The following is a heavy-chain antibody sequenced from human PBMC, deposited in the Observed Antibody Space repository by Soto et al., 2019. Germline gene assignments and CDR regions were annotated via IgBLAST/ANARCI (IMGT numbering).Heavy chain of an antibody. CDR1: GFTFSTYW. D-gene: IGHD2-2*01. CDR3: ATAISSPFSNFDY. J-gene: IGHJ4*02. V-gene: IGHV3-7*01. Sequence: GGSLRLSCVASGFTFSTYWMTWVRQAPGMGLEWVAGIKEDASEELYVDSVKGRFSVSRDNAKNSLYLQLNSLSAEDTAVYYCATAISSPFSNFDYWGQGSLVTLSS. CDR2: IKEDASEE.